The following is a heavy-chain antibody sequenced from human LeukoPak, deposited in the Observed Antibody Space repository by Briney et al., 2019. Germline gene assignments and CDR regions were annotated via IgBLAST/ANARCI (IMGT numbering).Heavy chain of an antibody. CDR3: ARFRSSSGDY. J-gene: IGHJ4*02. CDR2: MNPNSGNT. V-gene: IGHV1-8*02. Sequence: GASVKVSCKAPGGTFSSYAISWVRRAPGQGLEWMGWMNPNSGNTGYAQKFQGRVTMTRNTSISTAYMELSSLRSGDTAVYYCARFRSSSGDYWGQGTLVTVSS. CDR1: GGTFSSYA. D-gene: IGHD6-6*01.